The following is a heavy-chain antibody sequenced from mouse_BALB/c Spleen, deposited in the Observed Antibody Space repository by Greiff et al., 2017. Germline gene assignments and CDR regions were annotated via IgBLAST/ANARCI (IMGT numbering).Heavy chain of an antibody. V-gene: IGHV1-15*01. CDR3: TRDYSSGYFDY. CDR1: GYTFTDYE. J-gene: IGHJ2*01. Sequence: VQLQQSGAELVRPGASVTLSCKASGYTFTDYEMHWVKQTPVHGLEWIGAIDPETGGTAYNQKFKGKATLTADKSSSTAYMELRSLTSEDSAVYYCTRDYSSGYFDYWGQGTTLTVSS. CDR2: IDPETGGT. D-gene: IGHD1-1*01.